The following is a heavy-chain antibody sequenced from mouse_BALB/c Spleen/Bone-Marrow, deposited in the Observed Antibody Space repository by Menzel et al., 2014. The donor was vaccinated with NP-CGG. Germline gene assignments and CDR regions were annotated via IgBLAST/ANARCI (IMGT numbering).Heavy chain of an antibody. CDR2: ISDGGSYT. D-gene: IGHD2-14*01. Sequence: EVKLMESGGDLVKPGGSLKLSCAASGFTFSDYYMYWVRQTPEKRLEWVATISDGGSYTYYPDSVKGRFTISRDNAKNNLYLHMSSLKSEDTAIYYCARDGDYKYAWFAYWGQGTLVTVSA. V-gene: IGHV5-4*02. CDR1: GFTFSDYY. J-gene: IGHJ3*01. CDR3: ARDGDYKYAWFAY.